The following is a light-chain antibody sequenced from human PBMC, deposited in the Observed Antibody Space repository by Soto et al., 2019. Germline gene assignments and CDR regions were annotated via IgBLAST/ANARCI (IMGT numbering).Light chain of an antibody. Sequence: QTVVTQEPSFSVSPGGTVTLTCALSSGSVSISYYPSWYQQTPGQAPRTLICNTNNRSSGFPDRFAGSILGNKAARTIPGAQGDDKGDYCRVLYIGSGIPVFGGGTKLTVL. J-gene: IGLJ3*02. CDR3: VLYIGSGIPV. V-gene: IGLV8-61*01. CDR1: SGSVSISYY. CDR2: NTN.